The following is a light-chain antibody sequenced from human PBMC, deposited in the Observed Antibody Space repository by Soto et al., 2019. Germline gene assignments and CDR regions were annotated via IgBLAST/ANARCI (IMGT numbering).Light chain of an antibody. CDR2: WAS. V-gene: IGKV4-1*01. CDR1: QSVFQSFHRKHL. Sequence: IVMTQSPDSLAVSLGERATINCRSSQSVFQSFHRKHLIAWYQQKPGQPPKLFFYWASARESGVPERFSVSESGTDFTLTINSLQAEDVAVYYCHQYYSSPHTVGGGTKLEIK. J-gene: IGKJ2*01. CDR3: HQYYSSPHT.